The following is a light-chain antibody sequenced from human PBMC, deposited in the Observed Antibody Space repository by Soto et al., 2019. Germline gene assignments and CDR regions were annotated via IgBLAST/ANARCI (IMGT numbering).Light chain of an antibody. V-gene: IGKV3-20*01. Sequence: DIVLTQSPGILSLSPGERATLSCRASQSVSSSYLAWYQQKPGQTPRLLIYGASNRATGIPGRFSASGSKTNFTLTITRLEPEDFAVYYWQQYGSSPPYTFGQGTKLEIK. CDR2: GAS. CDR3: QQYGSSPPYT. CDR1: QSVSSSY. J-gene: IGKJ2*01.